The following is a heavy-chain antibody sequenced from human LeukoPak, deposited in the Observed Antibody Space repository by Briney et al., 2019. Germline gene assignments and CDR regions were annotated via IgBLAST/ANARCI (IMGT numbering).Heavy chain of an antibody. CDR2: IYSGGST. CDR3: ARDRTGQQLISRKECYYMDV. V-gene: IGHV3-66*01. CDR1: GFTVSSNY. D-gene: IGHD4-11*01. J-gene: IGHJ6*03. Sequence: GSLRLSCAASGFTVSSNYMSWVRQAPGKGLEWVSIIYSGGSTYYADSVKGRFTISRDNSKNTLYLQMNSLRAEDTAVYYCARDRTGQQLISRKECYYMDVWGKGTTVTISS.